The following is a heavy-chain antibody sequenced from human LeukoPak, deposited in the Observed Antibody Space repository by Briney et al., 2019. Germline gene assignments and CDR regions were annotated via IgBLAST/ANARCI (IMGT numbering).Heavy chain of an antibody. Sequence: AAVKVSCKASGYTFTGYYMHWVRQAPGQGLEWMGWINTNSGGTNYAQKFQGRVTMTRDTSISTAYMELSRLRSDDTAVYYCAREDLYYYDSSGSEYFQHWGQGTLVTVS. J-gene: IGHJ1*01. CDR3: AREDLYYYDSSGSEYFQH. CDR2: INTNSGGT. V-gene: IGHV1-2*02. CDR1: GYTFTGYY. D-gene: IGHD3-22*01.